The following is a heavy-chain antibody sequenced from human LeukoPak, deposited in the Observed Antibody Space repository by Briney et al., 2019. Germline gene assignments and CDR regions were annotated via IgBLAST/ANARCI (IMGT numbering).Heavy chain of an antibody. J-gene: IGHJ4*02. D-gene: IGHD3-22*01. V-gene: IGHV1-24*01. Sequence: GASVKVSCKVSGYTLSELSIHWVRQAPGKGLEWMGGFDPENDETIYALKFQGRVTMTEDTSTDTAYMEMSSLRSDDTAVYYCAVVVDYHDSSGYYLDYWGQGTLVTVSS. CDR1: GYTLSELS. CDR3: AVVVDYHDSSGYYLDY. CDR2: FDPENDET.